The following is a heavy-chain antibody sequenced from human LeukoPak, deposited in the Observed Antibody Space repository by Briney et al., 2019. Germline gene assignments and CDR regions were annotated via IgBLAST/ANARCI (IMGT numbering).Heavy chain of an antibody. D-gene: IGHD3-22*01. Sequence: SETLSLTCTVSGGSISSGGYFWSCIRQHPGKVLEWIGYIYHSAGDYYNPSLDSRVPMSVDTSKNQFSLKLSSVTAADTAVYYCARDNKSFYYEDGGCLAIYFQNWGQGTLVTVST. CDR3: ARDNKSFYYEDGGCLAIYFQN. CDR2: IYHSAGD. V-gene: IGHV4-31*03. CDR1: GGSISSGGYF. J-gene: IGHJ1*01.